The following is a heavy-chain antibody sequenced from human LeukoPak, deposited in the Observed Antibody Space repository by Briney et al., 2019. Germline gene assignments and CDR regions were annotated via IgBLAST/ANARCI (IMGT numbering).Heavy chain of an antibody. Sequence: GGSLRLSCAASGFTFNRYSMKWVRQAPGKGLEWVSSISSSSSYIYYADSVKGRFTISRDNAKNSLYLPMTSLTAEDTAVYYGARDPCCCGGDCYSVLDYWGQGTLVTVSS. D-gene: IGHD2-21*02. V-gene: IGHV3-21*01. CDR2: ISSSSSYI. CDR1: GFTFNRYS. CDR3: ARDPCCCGGDCYSVLDY. J-gene: IGHJ4*02.